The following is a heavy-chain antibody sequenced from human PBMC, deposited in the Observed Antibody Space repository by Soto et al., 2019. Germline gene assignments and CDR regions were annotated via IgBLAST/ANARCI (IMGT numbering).Heavy chain of an antibody. CDR1: GGTFSSYA. CDR2: IIPIFGTA. Sequence: SVKVSCKASGGTFSSYAISWVRQAPGQGLEWMGGIIPIFGTANYAQKFQGRVTITADESTSTAYMGLSSLRSEDTAVYYCARDRGGSITMHVLEARPDDAFDIWGQGTMVTVS. CDR3: ARDRGGSITMHVLEARPDDAFDI. J-gene: IGHJ3*02. V-gene: IGHV1-69*13. D-gene: IGHD3-10*01.